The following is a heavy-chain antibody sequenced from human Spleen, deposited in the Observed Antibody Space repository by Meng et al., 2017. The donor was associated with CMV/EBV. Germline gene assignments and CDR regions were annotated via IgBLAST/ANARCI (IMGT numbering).Heavy chain of an antibody. V-gene: IGHV3-21*01. D-gene: IGHD2-2*01. CDR1: GFTFSSYS. J-gene: IGHJ4*02. Sequence: GESLKISCAASGFTFSSYSMNWVRQAPGKGLEWVSSISSSSSYIYYADSVKGRFTISRDNSKNTLYLQMNSLRAEDTAVYYCAKDTGRYCRSTSCQGYFDYWGQGTLVTVSS. CDR3: AKDTGRYCRSTSCQGYFDY. CDR2: ISSSSSYI.